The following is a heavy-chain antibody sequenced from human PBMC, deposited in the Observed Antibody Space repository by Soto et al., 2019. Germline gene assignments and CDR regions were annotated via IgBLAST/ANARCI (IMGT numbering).Heavy chain of an antibody. V-gene: IGHV3-23*01. CDR2: LGGNSAYT. CDR1: GFRFSSYA. J-gene: IGHJ6*03. CDR3: ATRYCSGGSCYSPYYYYYYMDV. D-gene: IGHD2-15*01. Sequence: GGSLSLSCAASGFRFSSYAMSWVRQAPGKGLEWVSALGGNSAYTYYADSVKGRFTISRDNSKNTLYLQMNSLRAEDTAVYYCATRYCSGGSCYSPYYYYYYMDVWGKGTTVTVSS.